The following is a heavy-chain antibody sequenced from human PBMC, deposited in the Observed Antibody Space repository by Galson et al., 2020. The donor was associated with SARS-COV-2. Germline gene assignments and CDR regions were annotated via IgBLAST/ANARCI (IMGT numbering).Heavy chain of an antibody. V-gene: IGHV4-34*01. CDR2: ISHSGST. CDR3: ARGGSRPIMAFDYYYFYMDV. CDR1: GGSFSDYS. Sequence: SETLSLTCAVYGGSFSDYSWTCVRQPPGKGLQWIGEISHSGSTNYSPSLKSRVFMSVDTSKNQFSLKLRSVTAANTAVYYCARGGSRPIMAFDYYYFYMDVWGKETTVTVSS. J-gene: IGHJ6*03. D-gene: IGHD3-10*01.